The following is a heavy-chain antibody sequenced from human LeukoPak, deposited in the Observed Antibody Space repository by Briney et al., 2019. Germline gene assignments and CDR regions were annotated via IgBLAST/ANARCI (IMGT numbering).Heavy chain of an antibody. CDR3: ARHEGTPTTVVTYYFDY. V-gene: IGHV4-59*08. Sequence: PETLSLTCTVSGGSIGSYYWSWIRQPPGKGLEWIGYIYYSGSTNYNPSLKSRVTISVDTSKNQFSLKLSSVTAADTAVYYCARHEGTPTTVVTYYFDYWGQGTLVTVSS. CDR1: GGSIGSYY. J-gene: IGHJ4*02. CDR2: IYYSGST. D-gene: IGHD4-23*01.